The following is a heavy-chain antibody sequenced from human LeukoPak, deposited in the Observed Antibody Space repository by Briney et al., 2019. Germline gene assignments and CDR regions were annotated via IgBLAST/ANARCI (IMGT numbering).Heavy chain of an antibody. Sequence: GGSLRLSCAASGFTFSNTWMSWVRQAPGKGLEWVGRIKSKTDGGTTDYAAPVKGRFTISRDNAKNSLYLQMNSLRAEDTAVYYCARERRRTDSSGYYLHDAFDIWGQGTMVTVSS. V-gene: IGHV3-15*01. CDR1: GFTFSNTW. CDR2: IKSKTDGGTT. J-gene: IGHJ3*02. CDR3: ARERRRTDSSGYYLHDAFDI. D-gene: IGHD3-22*01.